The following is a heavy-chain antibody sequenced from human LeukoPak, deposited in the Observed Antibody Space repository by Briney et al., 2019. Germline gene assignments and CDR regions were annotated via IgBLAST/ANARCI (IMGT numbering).Heavy chain of an antibody. CDR1: GFTFSDYY. Sequence: KTGGSLRLSCAASGFTFSDYYMSWIRQAPGKGLEWVSYISSSGSTIYYADSVKGRFTISRDNSKNTLYLQMNSLRAEDTAVYYCATEEGAEHAFDIWGRGTMVTVSS. CDR3: ATEEGAEHAFDI. V-gene: IGHV3-11*01. J-gene: IGHJ3*02. CDR2: ISSSGSTI. D-gene: IGHD1-26*01.